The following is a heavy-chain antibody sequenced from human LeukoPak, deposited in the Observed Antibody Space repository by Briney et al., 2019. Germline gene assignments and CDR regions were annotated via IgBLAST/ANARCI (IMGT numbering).Heavy chain of an antibody. D-gene: IGHD5-18*01. J-gene: IGHJ4*02. CDR3: ARGRQLWSAAYYFDY. V-gene: IGHV3-74*01. Sequence: GGSLRLSCAASGVTFSSDWMDWVRQAPGEGLLCVSRVYTDGTSTNYADSVKGRFTISRDNAKNTLYLQMNSLRAEDTGVYYCARGRQLWSAAYYFDYWGQGALVTVSS. CDR1: GVTFSSDW. CDR2: VYTDGTST.